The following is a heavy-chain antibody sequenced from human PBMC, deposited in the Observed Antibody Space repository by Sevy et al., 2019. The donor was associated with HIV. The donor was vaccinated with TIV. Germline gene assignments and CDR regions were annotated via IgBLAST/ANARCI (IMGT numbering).Heavy chain of an antibody. J-gene: IGHJ4*02. CDR3: ARDMTCGGDCYYFDN. D-gene: IGHD2-21*02. V-gene: IGHV1-69*13. CDR1: GDTFRKYV. Sequence: ASVKVSCKASGDTFRKYVIGWVRQAPGQGLEWMGGIIPVYGTTNYAQKFQARVTFTADASTSTVYMELSRLRSEDTAEYYCARDMTCGGDCYYFDNWGQGTLVTVSS. CDR2: IIPVYGTT.